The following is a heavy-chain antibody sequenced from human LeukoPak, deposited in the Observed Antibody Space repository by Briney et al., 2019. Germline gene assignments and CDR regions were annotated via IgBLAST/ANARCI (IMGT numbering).Heavy chain of an antibody. CDR3: AAEGGYTSFFDDAFDI. J-gene: IGHJ3*02. Sequence: SETLSLTCTVSGGSISSGDYYWSWIRQPPGKGLEWIGYIYYSGSTYYNPSLKSRVTISVDTSKNQFSLKLSSVTAADTAVYYCAAEGGYTSFFDDAFDIWGQGTMVTVSS. D-gene: IGHD5-12*01. V-gene: IGHV4-30-4*01. CDR2: IYYSGST. CDR1: GGSISSGDYY.